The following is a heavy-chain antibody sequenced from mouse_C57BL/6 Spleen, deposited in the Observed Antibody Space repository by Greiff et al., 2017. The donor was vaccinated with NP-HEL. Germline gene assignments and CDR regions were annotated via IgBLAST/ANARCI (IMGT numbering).Heavy chain of an antibody. V-gene: IGHV1-80*01. CDR1: GYAFSSYW. D-gene: IGHD1-1*01. J-gene: IGHJ1*03. CDR2: IYPGDGDT. Sequence: QVQLKESGAELVKPGASVKISCKASGYAFSSYWMNWVKQRTGKGLEWIGQIYPGDGDTNYNGKFKGKATLTADKSSSTAYMQLSSLTSEDSAVYFCARAYYYGSSYWYFDVWGTGTTVTVSS. CDR3: ARAYYYGSSYWYFDV.